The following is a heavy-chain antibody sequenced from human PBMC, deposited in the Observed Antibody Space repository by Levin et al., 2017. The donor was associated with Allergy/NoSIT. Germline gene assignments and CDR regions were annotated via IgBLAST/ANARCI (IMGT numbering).Heavy chain of an antibody. J-gene: IGHJ4*02. V-gene: IGHV4-34*01. Sequence: PSETLSLTCAVYGGSFSGYYWSWIRQPPGKGLEWIGEINHSGSTNYNPSLKSRVTISVDTSKNQFSLHLSSVTAADTAVYYCARGGWMVATSPFDYWGQGTLVTVSS. CDR3: ARGGWMVATSPFDY. D-gene: IGHD5-12*01. CDR2: INHSGST. CDR1: GGSFSGYY.